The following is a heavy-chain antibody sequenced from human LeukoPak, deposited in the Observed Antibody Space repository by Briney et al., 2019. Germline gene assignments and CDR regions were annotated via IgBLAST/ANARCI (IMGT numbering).Heavy chain of an antibody. CDR3: ATDSASVVPSPFDY. D-gene: IGHD4-23*01. Sequence: GASVKVSCKVSGYTLTELSMHWVRQAPGKGLEWMGGFDPEDGETIYAQKFQGRVTMTEDTSTDTAYMELSSLRSEDTAVYYCATDSASVVPSPFDYWGQGTLVTVSS. J-gene: IGHJ4*01. V-gene: IGHV1-24*01. CDR1: GYTLTELS. CDR2: FDPEDGET.